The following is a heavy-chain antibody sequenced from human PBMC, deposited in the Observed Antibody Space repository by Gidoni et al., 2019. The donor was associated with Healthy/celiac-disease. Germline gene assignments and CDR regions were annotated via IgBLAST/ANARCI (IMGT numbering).Heavy chain of an antibody. Sequence: EVQLVESGGGLIQPGGSLRLSCAASGFTVRSNYMSWVRQAPGKGLEWVSVIYGGGSTYYADSVKGRFTISRDNSKNTLYLQMNSLRAEDTAVYYCARDPDGYIVVYGMDVWGQGTTVTVSS. V-gene: IGHV3-53*01. CDR2: IYGGGST. J-gene: IGHJ6*02. D-gene: IGHD5-12*01. CDR1: GFTVRSNY. CDR3: ARDPDGYIVVYGMDV.